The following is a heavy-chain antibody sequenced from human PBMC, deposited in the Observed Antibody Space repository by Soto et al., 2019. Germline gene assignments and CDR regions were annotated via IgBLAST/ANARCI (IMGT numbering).Heavy chain of an antibody. D-gene: IGHD2-2*01. CDR3: ARACSSTSCFFHFYYYGMDV. CDR1: GFTFSSYA. CDR2: ISYDGSNK. J-gene: IGHJ6*02. Sequence: GGSLRLSCAASGFTFSSYAMHWVRQAPGKGLEWVAVISYDGSNKYYADSVKGRFTISRDNSKNTLYLQMNSLRAEDTAVYYCARACSSTSCFFHFYYYGMDVWGQGTTVTVSS. V-gene: IGHV3-30-3*01.